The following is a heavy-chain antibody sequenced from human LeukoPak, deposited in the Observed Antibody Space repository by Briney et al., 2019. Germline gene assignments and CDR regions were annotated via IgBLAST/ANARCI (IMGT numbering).Heavy chain of an antibody. CDR2: ISTNSDIR. J-gene: IGHJ6*03. D-gene: IGHD1-7*01. V-gene: IGHV1-18*01. CDR1: GYTFTNYG. CDR3: ARANKKTGTTRYYYMDV. Sequence: APVKVSCKASGYTFTNYGISWVRQAPGQGLEWMGWISTNSDIRTYAQTLQGRFTMTRDTSISTAYMELSRLRSDDTAVYYCARANKKTGTTRYYYMDVWGKGTTVTVSS.